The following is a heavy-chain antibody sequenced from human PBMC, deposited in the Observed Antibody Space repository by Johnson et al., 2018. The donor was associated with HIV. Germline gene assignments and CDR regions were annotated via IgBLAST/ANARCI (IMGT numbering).Heavy chain of an antibody. D-gene: IGHD2-15*01. CDR1: GFTFSDYY. V-gene: IGHV3-11*04. CDR2: ISSSGRTI. J-gene: IGHJ3*02. Sequence: QVQLVESGGGLVQPGGSLRLSCAASGFTFSDYYMSWIRQAPGKGLEGVSYISSSGRTIYYADSVKGRFTISRDNAKNSLYLQMNSLRAEDTAVYYCSRDPFTPAGSDAFDIWGQGTMVTVSS. CDR3: SRDPFTPAGSDAFDI.